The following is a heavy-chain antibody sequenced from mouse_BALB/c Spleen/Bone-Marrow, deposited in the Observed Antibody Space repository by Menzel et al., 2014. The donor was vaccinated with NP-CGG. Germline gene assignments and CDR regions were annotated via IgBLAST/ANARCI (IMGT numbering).Heavy chain of an antibody. D-gene: IGHD1-1*01. V-gene: IGHV14-3*02. Sequence: VQLQQSGAELVKPGASVKLSCTASGFNIKDTYMYWVKQRPEQGLEWIGRIDPANGNTKYDPKFQGKATITADTSSNTAYLQLSSLTPEDTAVYYCARYRYYGSSYAMDYWGQGTSVTVSS. J-gene: IGHJ4*01. CDR1: GFNIKDTY. CDR2: IDPANGNT. CDR3: ARYRYYGSSYAMDY.